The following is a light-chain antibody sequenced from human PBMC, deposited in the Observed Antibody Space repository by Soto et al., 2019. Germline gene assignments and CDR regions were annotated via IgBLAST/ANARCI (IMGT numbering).Light chain of an antibody. CDR2: LGS. CDR3: MQGTHWPPIT. V-gene: IGKV2-28*01. CDR1: QSLLHSNGYNY. J-gene: IGKJ5*01. Sequence: DIVMTQSPLSLPVTPGEPASISCRSSQSLLHSNGYNYLDWYLQKPGQSPQLLIYLGSYRASGVPDRFSGSGSGTDFTLKISRVEAEDVGVYYCMQGTHWPPITFGQGTRLEI.